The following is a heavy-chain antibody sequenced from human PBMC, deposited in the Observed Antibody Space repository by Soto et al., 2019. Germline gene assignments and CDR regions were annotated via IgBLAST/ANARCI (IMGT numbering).Heavy chain of an antibody. CDR2: ISYDGSNK. CDR3: ARDFGSLGATIDY. J-gene: IGHJ4*02. Sequence: QVQLVESGGGVVQPGRSLRLSCAASGFPFRTYAMHWVRQAPGKGLEWVATISYDGSNKFYVDSVKGRFTISRDNSENTLYLQMNSLRAEDTAVYYCARDFGSLGATIDYWGQGTLVTVSS. D-gene: IGHD1-26*01. V-gene: IGHV3-30-3*01. CDR1: GFPFRTYA.